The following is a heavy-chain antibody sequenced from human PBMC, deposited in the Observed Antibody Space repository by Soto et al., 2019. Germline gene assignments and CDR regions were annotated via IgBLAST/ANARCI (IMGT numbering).Heavy chain of an antibody. J-gene: IGHJ4*02. D-gene: IGHD3-3*01. Sequence: EVQLLESGGGLVQPGGSLRLSCAASGFTFSSYAMSWVRQAPGKGLEWVSAISGSGGSTYYADSVKGRFTISRDNSKNTLYLQMNSLRAEDTAVYYCASRAYYDFWRGYHNDYWGQGTLVTVSS. CDR3: ASRAYYDFWRGYHNDY. V-gene: IGHV3-23*01. CDR1: GFTFSSYA. CDR2: ISGSGGST.